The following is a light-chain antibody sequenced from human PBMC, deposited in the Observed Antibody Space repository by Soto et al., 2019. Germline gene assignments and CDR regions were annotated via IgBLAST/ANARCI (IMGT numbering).Light chain of an antibody. V-gene: IGLV4-69*01. CDR1: SGHTNYA. CDR3: QTWGTAIHDVV. J-gene: IGLJ2*01. Sequence: QPVLTQSPSASASLGASVKLTCTLSSGHTNYAIAWHQQQPDKGPRYLMKVNSDGSHNKGDGIPDRFSGSSSGTERHLTISSLQSEDEADYYSQTWGTAIHDVVFGGGTKLTVL. CDR2: VNSDGSH.